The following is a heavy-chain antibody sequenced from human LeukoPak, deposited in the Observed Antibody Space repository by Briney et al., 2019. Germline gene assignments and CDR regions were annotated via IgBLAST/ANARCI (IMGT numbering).Heavy chain of an antibody. CDR3: ASFVGYSRRRNYFDY. J-gene: IGHJ4*02. CDR2: ITSSSSSII. Sequence: GSLRLSCAASGFTFSDYNMRWIRQAPGKGLEWVSYITSSSSSIIYYADSVKGRFTISRDNAKNSLYLQMNSLRAEDTAVYYCASFVGYSRRRNYFDYWGQGTLVTVSS. V-gene: IGHV3-11*04. CDR1: GFTFSDYN. D-gene: IGHD6-13*01.